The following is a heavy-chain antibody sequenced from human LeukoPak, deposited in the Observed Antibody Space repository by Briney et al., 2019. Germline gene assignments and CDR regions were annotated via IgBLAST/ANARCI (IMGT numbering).Heavy chain of an antibody. V-gene: IGHV4-38-2*02. J-gene: IGHJ4*02. Sequence: SETLSLTCTVSGDSISSGDYYWGWIRQPPGKGLEWIGSIYHSGSTYYNPSLKSRVTISVDTSKNQFSLKLSSVTAADTAVYYCARDRLISYGDYRGFDYWGQGTLVTVSS. D-gene: IGHD4-17*01. CDR2: IYHSGST. CDR3: ARDRLISYGDYRGFDY. CDR1: GDSISSGDYY.